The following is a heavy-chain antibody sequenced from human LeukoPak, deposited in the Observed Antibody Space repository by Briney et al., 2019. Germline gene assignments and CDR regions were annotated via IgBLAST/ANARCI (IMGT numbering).Heavy chain of an antibody. J-gene: IGHJ6*03. CDR2: VDHTGST. D-gene: IGHD4-11*01. CDR3: ARGRVSSSTWYSTYYYYFYMDV. CDR1: DDSITMYY. V-gene: IGHV4-59*01. Sequence: SETLSLTCSVSDDSITMYYWTWIRQPPGKGLEWIGYVDHTGSTNFNPSLNGRVSISRGTSKNLFSLRLRSVTAADTAVYFCARGRVSSSTWYSTYYYYFYMDVWGKGTTVTVSS.